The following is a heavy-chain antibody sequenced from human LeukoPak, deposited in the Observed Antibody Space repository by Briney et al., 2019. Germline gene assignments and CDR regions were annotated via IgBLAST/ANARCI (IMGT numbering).Heavy chain of an antibody. CDR3: ARVAWYYYGSGTCLDY. CDR1: GFTFSSYW. Sequence: GGSLRLSCAASGFTFSSYWMTWVRQAPGKGLEWVANIKQDGTERYYVDSEKGRSTISRDNAKNSLYLQMTSLRAEDTAVYYCARVAWYYYGSGTCLDYWGQGTLVTVSS. J-gene: IGHJ4*02. CDR2: IKQDGTER. D-gene: IGHD3-10*01. V-gene: IGHV3-7*01.